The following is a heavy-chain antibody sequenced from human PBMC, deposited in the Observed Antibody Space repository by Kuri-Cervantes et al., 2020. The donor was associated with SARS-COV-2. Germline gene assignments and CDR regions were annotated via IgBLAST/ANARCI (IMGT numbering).Heavy chain of an antibody. CDR2: VYYSGTT. Sequence: SETLSLTCTVSGGSTSSQSYYWGWIRQPPGEGLEWIGSVYYSGTTYYNPSLKSRVTISVDTSKNQFSLKLSSVTAADTAVYYCARSFTVRGAYFDYWGQGTLVTVSS. D-gene: IGHD3-10*01. CDR1: GGSTSSQSYY. J-gene: IGHJ4*02. V-gene: IGHV4-39*07. CDR3: ARSFTVRGAYFDY.